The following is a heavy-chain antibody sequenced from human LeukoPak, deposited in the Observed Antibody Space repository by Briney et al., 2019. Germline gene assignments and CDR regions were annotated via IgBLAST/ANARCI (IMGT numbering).Heavy chain of an antibody. CDR3: ARGAAGGYSPSVEFDY. V-gene: IGHV1-18*01. Sequence: GASVKVSCKASGYTFSNYGFSWVRQAPGQGLEWMGWIRAYNGDTKYAQKFQGRVTMTTDTSTTTAYMELRSLRSDDTAVYYCARGAAGGYSPSVEFDYWGQGTLVTVS. CDR1: GYTFSNYG. J-gene: IGHJ4*02. CDR2: IRAYNGDT. D-gene: IGHD5-12*01.